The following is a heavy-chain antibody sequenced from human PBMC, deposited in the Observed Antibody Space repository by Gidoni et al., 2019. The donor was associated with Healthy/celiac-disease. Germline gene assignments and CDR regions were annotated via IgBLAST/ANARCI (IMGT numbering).Heavy chain of an antibody. D-gene: IGHD3-10*01. CDR3: ARRITMVRGVMTHYYGMDV. J-gene: IGHJ6*02. CDR1: GGTFSSYA. Sequence: QVQLVQSGAEVKKPGSSVKVSCKASGGTFSSYAISWLRQAPGQGLEMMGGIIPIFGTANYAQELQGRGRITADESTSTGYVELSSLRSEDTAVYYCARRITMVRGVMTHYYGMDVWGQGTTVTVSS. CDR2: IIPIFGTA. V-gene: IGHV1-69*01.